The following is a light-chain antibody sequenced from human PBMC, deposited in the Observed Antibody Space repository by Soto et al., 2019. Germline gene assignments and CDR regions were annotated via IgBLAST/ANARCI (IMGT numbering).Light chain of an antibody. V-gene: IGKV2-28*01. Sequence: VITVTPLSTAITPGEAVAICCRSNPRLLHNNGYNYLDWYMQKPGQSPQLLIYLGSNRASGVPDRFSGSGSGTDFTLKFSRVEAADVGVYYCMQARQSLKFGEGTLPDIK. CDR2: LGS. J-gene: IGKJ5*01. CDR3: MQARQSLK. CDR1: PRLLHNNGYNY.